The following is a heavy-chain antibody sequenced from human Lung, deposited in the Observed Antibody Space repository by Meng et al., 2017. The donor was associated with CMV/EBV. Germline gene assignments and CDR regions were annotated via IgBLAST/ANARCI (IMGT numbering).Heavy chain of an antibody. CDR1: GGSFSGYD. V-gene: IGHV4-34*01. CDR2: INHRVST. Sequence: ESLKISRAVHGGSFSGYDWTWIRQSPGKGLGWNGQINHRVSTNYNPPLKSRLTISLDTSKNQFSLKLKSVTAADTAVYYCARGSTSVTMIVVVFTAASLAYDSWGQGTXVTVSS. J-gene: IGHJ4*02. CDR3: ARGSTSVTMIVVVFTAASLAYDS. D-gene: IGHD3-22*01.